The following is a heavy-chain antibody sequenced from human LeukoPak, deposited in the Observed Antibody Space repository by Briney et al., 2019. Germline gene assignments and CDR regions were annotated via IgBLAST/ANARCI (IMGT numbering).Heavy chain of an antibody. CDR3: ARRGDCSSTSCYAHSDY. J-gene: IGHJ4*02. CDR1: GYTFTSYY. CDR2: INPSGGST. D-gene: IGHD2-2*01. V-gene: IGHV1-46*01. Sequence: ASVKVSCKASGYTFTSYYMHWVRQAPGQGLEWMGIINPSGGSTSYAQRFQGRVTMTRDTSTSTVYMELSSLRSEDTAVYYCARRGDCSSTSCYAHSDYWGQGTLVTVSS.